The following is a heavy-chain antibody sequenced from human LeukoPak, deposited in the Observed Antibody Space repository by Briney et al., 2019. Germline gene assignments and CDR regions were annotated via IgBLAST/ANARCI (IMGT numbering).Heavy chain of an antibody. CDR2: IYTGGST. D-gene: IGHD2-2*01. CDR1: GGSTSRGGYY. V-gene: IGHV4-61*02. Sequence: SQTLSLTCTVPGGSTSRGGYYWTWIRQPAGKGLEWIGRIYTGGSTNYNPSLKSRATIPLDTSKNQFSLKLGSVTAADTAVYYCARESGSGVVPAANEFDPWGQGALVTVSS. CDR3: ARESGSGVVPAANEFDP. J-gene: IGHJ5*02.